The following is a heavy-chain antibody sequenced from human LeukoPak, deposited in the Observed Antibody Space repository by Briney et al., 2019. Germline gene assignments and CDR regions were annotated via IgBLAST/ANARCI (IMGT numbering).Heavy chain of an antibody. Sequence: PGGSLRLSCAASGFTFTSHWMTWVRQAPGKGLEWVANIRGDGGDKYYLDSVKGRFTISRDNAKNSVYLQMNSLRGEDTAVYYCARDIDRAHGDWGQGTLVAVSS. D-gene: IGHD2-15*01. CDR2: IRGDGGDK. J-gene: IGHJ4*02. CDR1: GFTFTSHW. V-gene: IGHV3-7*01. CDR3: ARDIDRAHGD.